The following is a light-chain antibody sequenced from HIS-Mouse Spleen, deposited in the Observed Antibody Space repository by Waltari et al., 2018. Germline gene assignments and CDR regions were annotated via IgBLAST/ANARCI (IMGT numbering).Light chain of an antibody. CDR3: QQYNSYSPL. V-gene: IGKV1-8*01. Sequence: AIRMTQSPSSFSASTGDRVTITCRASQGISSYLAWYQQKPGKAPKLLIYAASTLQSGVPSRFSGSGSGTDFTLTISCLQSEDFATYYCQQYNSYSPLFGQGTKLEIK. CDR1: QGISSY. J-gene: IGKJ2*01. CDR2: AAS.